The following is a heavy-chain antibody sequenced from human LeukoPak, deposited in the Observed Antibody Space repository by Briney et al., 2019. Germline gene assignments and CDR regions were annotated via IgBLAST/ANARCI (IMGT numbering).Heavy chain of an antibody. CDR3: ARPRYGSGSLDS. J-gene: IGHJ4*02. Sequence: SETPSLTCAVQGGSFSVHYCTWIGHPPATGLEWIGEINHSGSTTYNPSLNNRVTISVDTSKNQFSLKMSSVTAADTAVYYCARPRYGSGSLDSWGQGTLVTVSS. CDR1: GGSFSVHY. CDR2: INHSGST. V-gene: IGHV4-34*01. D-gene: IGHD3-10*01.